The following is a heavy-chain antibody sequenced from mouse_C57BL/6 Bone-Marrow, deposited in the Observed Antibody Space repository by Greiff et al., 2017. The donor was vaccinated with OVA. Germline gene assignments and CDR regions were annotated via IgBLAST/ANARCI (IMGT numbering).Heavy chain of an antibody. CDR3: ARQGYYGSFYAMDY. J-gene: IGHJ4*01. CDR2: ISNGGGST. CDR1: GFTFSDYY. Sequence: EVQLQESGGGLVQPGGSLKLSCAASGFTFSDYYMYWVRQTPEKRLEWVAYISNGGGSTYYPDTVKGRFTISRDNAKNTLYLQMSRLKSEDTAMYYCARQGYYGSFYAMDYWGQGTSVTVSS. V-gene: IGHV5-12*01. D-gene: IGHD1-1*01.